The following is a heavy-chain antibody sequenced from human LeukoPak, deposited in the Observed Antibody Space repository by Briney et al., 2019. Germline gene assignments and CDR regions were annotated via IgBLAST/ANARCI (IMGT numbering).Heavy chain of an antibody. CDR2: INPSGGST. CDR3: ARVSYGGNSSLRY. V-gene: IGHV1-46*01. D-gene: IGHD4-23*01. Sequence: ASVKVSCKASGYTFTSYYMHWVRQAPGQGLEWMGIINPSGGSTSYAQKFQGRVTMTTDTSTSTAYMELRSLRSDDTAVYYCARVSYGGNSSLRYWGQGTLVTVSS. CDR1: GYTFTSYY. J-gene: IGHJ4*02.